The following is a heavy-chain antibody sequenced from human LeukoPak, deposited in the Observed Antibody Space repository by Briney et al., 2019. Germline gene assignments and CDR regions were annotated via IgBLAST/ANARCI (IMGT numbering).Heavy chain of an antibody. CDR1: GYSISSGYY. CDR3: ARNFGVVIPVTHMDV. CDR2: IYHSGST. Sequence: SETLSLTCTVSGYSISSGYYWGWIRQPPGKGLEWIGSIYHSGSTCYNPSLKSRVTISVDTSKNQFSLKLSSVTAADTAVYYCARNFGVVIPVTHMDVWGKGTTVTVSS. V-gene: IGHV4-38-2*02. D-gene: IGHD3-3*01. J-gene: IGHJ6*03.